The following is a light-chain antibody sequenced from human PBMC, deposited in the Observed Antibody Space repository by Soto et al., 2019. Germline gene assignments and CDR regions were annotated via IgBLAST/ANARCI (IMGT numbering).Light chain of an antibody. CDR1: SSNIGKNY. Sequence: QSVLTQPPSVSAAPGQTVTISCSGGSSNIGKNYVSWYQQVPGTAPKLLIYDNNNRPSGIPDRFSGSKSGTSATLGITALQPGDEADYYCGTWDSSLSAVVFGGGTKLTVL. J-gene: IGLJ2*01. CDR3: GTWDSSLSAVV. CDR2: DNN. V-gene: IGLV1-51*01.